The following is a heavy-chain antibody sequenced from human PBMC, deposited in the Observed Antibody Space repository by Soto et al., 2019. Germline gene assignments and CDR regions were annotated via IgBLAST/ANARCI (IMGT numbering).Heavy chain of an antibody. D-gene: IGHD6-6*01. CDR2: MNPNSGNT. CDR3: AREKGSSGFDP. V-gene: IGHV1-8*01. CDR1: GSTSPSYD. J-gene: IGHJ5*02. Sequence: QVQLVQSGAEVKKPGASVKVSCRAPGSTSPSYDINWGGKPLDKGLEWMGWMNPNSGNTGYAQKFQGRVTMTRNTSISTAYMELSSLRSEDTAVYYCAREKGSSGFDPWGQGTLVTVSS.